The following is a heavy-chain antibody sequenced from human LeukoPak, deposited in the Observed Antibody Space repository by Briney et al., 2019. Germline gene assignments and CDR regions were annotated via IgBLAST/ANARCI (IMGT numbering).Heavy chain of an antibody. CDR1: GFTFSSYW. Sequence: GGSLRLSCAASGFTFSSYWMSWVRQAPGKGLEWVANIKQDGSEKYYVDSVKGRFTISRDNAKNSLYLQMNSLRAEDTAVYYCARDLYGSGSYYSNLGYWGQGTLVTVSS. CDR3: ARDLYGSGSYYSNLGY. V-gene: IGHV3-7*03. D-gene: IGHD3-10*01. CDR2: IKQDGSEK. J-gene: IGHJ4*02.